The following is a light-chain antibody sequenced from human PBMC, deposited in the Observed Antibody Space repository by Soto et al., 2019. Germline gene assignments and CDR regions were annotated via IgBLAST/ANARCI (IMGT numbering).Light chain of an antibody. J-gene: IGLJ1*01. Sequence: QSVLAQPPSVSGAPGQMVTISCTGSSSNIGAGYDLHWYQQLPGTAPKLLLYGNINRPSGVPDRFSGSKSGTSASLAITGLQAEDEADYYCQSYDSSLSAYVFGTGTKVTVL. V-gene: IGLV1-40*01. CDR1: SSNIGAGYD. CDR3: QSYDSSLSAYV. CDR2: GNI.